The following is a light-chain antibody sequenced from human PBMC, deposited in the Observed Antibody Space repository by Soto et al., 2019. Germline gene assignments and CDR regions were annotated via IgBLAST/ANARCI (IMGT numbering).Light chain of an antibody. CDR1: QSVSSNF. Sequence: ELVLTQSPGTLSLSPGERATLSCKASQSVSSNFLAWYQRKPGQAPRLLIYGASYRATAIPYRFSGSGSGTDFTLTITRLEPEDFAVYYCQQYGTSPPTFGQGTKVEI. CDR3: QQYGTSPPT. J-gene: IGKJ1*01. V-gene: IGKV3-20*01. CDR2: GAS.